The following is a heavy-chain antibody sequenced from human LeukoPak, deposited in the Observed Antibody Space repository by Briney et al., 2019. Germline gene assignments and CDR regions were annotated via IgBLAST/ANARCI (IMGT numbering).Heavy chain of an antibody. CDR1: GGTFSSYT. CDR3: ARLPDIVVVPAALGS. J-gene: IGHJ4*02. Sequence: RASVKVSCKASGGTFSSYTISWVRQAPGQGLEWMGRIIPILGIANYAQKFQGRVTITADKSTSTAYMELSRLRSEDTAVYYCARLPDIVVVPAALGSWGQGTLVTVSS. V-gene: IGHV1-69*02. CDR2: IIPILGIA. D-gene: IGHD2-2*01.